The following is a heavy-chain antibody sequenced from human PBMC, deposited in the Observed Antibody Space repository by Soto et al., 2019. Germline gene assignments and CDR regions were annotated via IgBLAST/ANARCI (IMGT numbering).Heavy chain of an antibody. CDR3: ARRYGGNFDF. J-gene: IGHJ4*02. CDR1: GGSISSYY. V-gene: IGHV4-59*01. D-gene: IGHD1-26*01. Sequence: SETLSLTCTVSGGSISSYYWSWIRQPPGKGLEWIGYIYYSGSTNYNPSLKSRVTISVDTSKNQFSLKLSSVTAADTAVYYCARRYGGNFDFWGQGTLVTVPS. CDR2: IYYSGST.